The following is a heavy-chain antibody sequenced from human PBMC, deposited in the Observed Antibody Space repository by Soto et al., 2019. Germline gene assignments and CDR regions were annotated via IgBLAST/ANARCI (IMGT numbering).Heavy chain of an antibody. Sequence: SETLSLTCTVSGGSISSYYWSWIRQPPGKGLEWIGYIYYSGSTNYNPSLKSRVTISVDTSKNQFSLKLSSVTAADTAVYYCARTKNSVGAFDIWGQGTMVTVSS. CDR3: ARTKNSVGAFDI. D-gene: IGHD1-26*01. J-gene: IGHJ3*02. V-gene: IGHV4-59*08. CDR1: GGSISSYY. CDR2: IYYSGST.